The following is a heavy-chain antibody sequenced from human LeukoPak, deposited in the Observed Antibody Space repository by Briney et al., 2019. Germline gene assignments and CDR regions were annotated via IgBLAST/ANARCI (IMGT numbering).Heavy chain of an antibody. Sequence: PGGSLRLSCAASGFTVSSNYMSWVRQAPGKRLEWVSVIYSGGSTYYADSVKGRFTISRDNSKNTLYLQMNSLRAEDTAVYYCARGAGSGSYSPHYYYYGMDVWGQGTTVTV. CDR1: GFTVSSNY. CDR2: IYSGGST. D-gene: IGHD3-10*01. J-gene: IGHJ6*02. V-gene: IGHV3-53*01. CDR3: ARGAGSGSYSPHYYYYGMDV.